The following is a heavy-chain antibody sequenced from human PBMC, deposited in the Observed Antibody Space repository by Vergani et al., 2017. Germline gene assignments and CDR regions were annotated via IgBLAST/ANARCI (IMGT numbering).Heavy chain of an antibody. CDR3: AGRSGIVYDIFSGTQYFFDF. J-gene: IGHJ4*02. CDR2: IYRTGRT. CDR1: GFSIDNGYY. D-gene: IGHD3-9*01. Sequence: QVQLQESGPGLVKPSETLSLTCAVPGFSIDNGYYWDWIRQPPGKGLEWIGSIYRTGRTHFNPSLKSRVTMSVDTSINHFSLRLNSLTAADTAIYYCAGRSGIVYDIFSGTQYFFDFWGQGALVTVSS. V-gene: IGHV4-38-2*01.